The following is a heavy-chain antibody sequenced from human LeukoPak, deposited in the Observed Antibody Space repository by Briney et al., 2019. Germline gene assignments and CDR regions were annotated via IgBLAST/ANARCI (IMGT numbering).Heavy chain of an antibody. CDR3: ARDAHYYDSSGYLAFDI. CDR2: IIPIFGTA. J-gene: IGHJ3*02. CDR1: GGTFSSYA. D-gene: IGHD3-22*01. V-gene: IGHV1-69*05. Sequence: SVKVSCKASGGTFSSYAISWVRQAPGQGLEWMGGIIPIFGTANYAQKFQGRVTITTDESTSTAYMELSSLRSEDTAVYYCARDAHYYDSSGYLAFDIWGQGTMVTVTS.